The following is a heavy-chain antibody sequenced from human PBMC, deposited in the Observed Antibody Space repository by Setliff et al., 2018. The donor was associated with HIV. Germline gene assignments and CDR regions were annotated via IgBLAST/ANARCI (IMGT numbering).Heavy chain of an antibody. CDR2: ISSGSSTI. J-gene: IGHJ6*03. CDR3: ARGSSGWGMDFYYYYMDV. V-gene: IGHV3-48*01. D-gene: IGHD6-19*01. CDR1: GFTFSSYS. Sequence: VGSLRLSCAASGFTFSSYSMNWVRQAPGKGLEWVSHISSGSSTIYHADSVRGRLTISRDNSKNTLYLQMNSLRPEDTAVYYCARGSSGWGMDFYYYYMDVWGEGTTVTVSS.